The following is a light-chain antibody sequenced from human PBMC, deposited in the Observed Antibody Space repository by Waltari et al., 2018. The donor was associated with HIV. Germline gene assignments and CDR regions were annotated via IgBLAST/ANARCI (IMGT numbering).Light chain of an antibody. Sequence: QSVLTQPPSVSGTPGQHVTIPCSGPWSALHSNYVYWYKVVPGTDPKLLIYRNQQRPSGVPDRFSASKSGASASLAVSGLRSDDEADYYCSTWDGSLGAYVFGGGTKLTVL. V-gene: IGLV1-47*01. J-gene: IGLJ3*02. CDR1: WSALHSNY. CDR2: RNQ. CDR3: STWDGSLGAYV.